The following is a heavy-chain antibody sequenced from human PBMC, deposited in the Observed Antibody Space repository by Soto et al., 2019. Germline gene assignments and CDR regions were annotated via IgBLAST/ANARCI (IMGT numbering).Heavy chain of an antibody. CDR3: ARHPIPAQYCSGGSCYFDWFDP. CDR2: IYPGDSDT. CDR1: GYSFTSYW. J-gene: IGHJ5*02. D-gene: IGHD2-15*01. V-gene: IGHV5-51*01. Sequence: GESLKISCKGSGYSFTSYWIGWVRQMPGKGLEWMGIIYPGDSDTRYSPSFQGQVTISADKSISTAYPQWSSLKASDTAMYYCARHPIPAQYCSGGSCYFDWFDPWGQGTLVTVSS.